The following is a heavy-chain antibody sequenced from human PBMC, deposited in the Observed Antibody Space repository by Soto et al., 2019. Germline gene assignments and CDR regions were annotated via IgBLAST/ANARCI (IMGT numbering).Heavy chain of an antibody. D-gene: IGHD5-12*01. Sequence: QVQLVQSGAEVKKPGASVKVSCKASGYTFTSYYVHWVRQAPGQGLEWMGIINPSDGSTTYTQKFQGRVTMTRDTSTSTVYMQLSSLRSDDTAVYYCARGVDYSLFDYWGQGTRVTVSS. V-gene: IGHV1-46*01. J-gene: IGHJ4*02. CDR2: INPSDGST. CDR3: ARGVDYSLFDY. CDR1: GYTFTSYY.